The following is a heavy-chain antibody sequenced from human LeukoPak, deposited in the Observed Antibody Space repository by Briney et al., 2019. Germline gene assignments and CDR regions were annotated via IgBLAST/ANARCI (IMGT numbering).Heavy chain of an antibody. Sequence: GGSLRLSCAASGFTFSSYSMNWVRQAPGKGLEWVSSISSSSSYIYYADSVKGRFTISRDNAKNSLYLQMNSLRAEDTAVYYCATAEAYYYDSSGYQDAFDIWGQGTMVTVSS. CDR2: ISSSSSYI. V-gene: IGHV3-21*01. CDR1: GFTFSSYS. J-gene: IGHJ3*02. CDR3: ATAEAYYYDSSGYQDAFDI. D-gene: IGHD3-22*01.